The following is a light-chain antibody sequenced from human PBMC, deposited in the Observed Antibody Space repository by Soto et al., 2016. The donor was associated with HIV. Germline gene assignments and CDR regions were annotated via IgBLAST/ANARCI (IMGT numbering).Light chain of an antibody. V-gene: IGLV3-19*01. J-gene: IGLJ2*01. CDR2: GQS. CDR3: MSRDNNTNPVI. CDR1: SLRSYY. Sequence: SSELTQDPAVSVALGQTVKITCQGDSLRSYYATWYQQKPGQAPVFVIYGQSNRPSGIPDRFSGSSSGSTASLTITGVQAEDEADYYCMSRDNNTNPVIFGGGTKLTVL.